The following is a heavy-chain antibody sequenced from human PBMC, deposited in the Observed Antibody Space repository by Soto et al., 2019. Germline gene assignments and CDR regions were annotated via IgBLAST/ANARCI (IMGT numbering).Heavy chain of an antibody. D-gene: IGHD3-3*01. J-gene: IGHJ6*02. CDR1: GFTFSSYW. V-gene: IGHV3-7*01. CDR2: IKQDGSEK. CDR3: ARDGNYDFWSGYYSSYGMDV. Sequence: GGSLRLSCAASGFTFSSYWMSWVRQAPGKGLEWVANIKQDGSEKYYVDSVKGRFTISRDNAKNSLYLQMNSLRAEDTAVYYCARDGNYDFWSGYYSSYGMDVWGQGTTVTISS.